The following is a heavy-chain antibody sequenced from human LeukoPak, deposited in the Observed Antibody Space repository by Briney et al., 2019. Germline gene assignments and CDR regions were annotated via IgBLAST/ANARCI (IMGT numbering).Heavy chain of an antibody. D-gene: IGHD3-22*01. J-gene: IGHJ4*02. CDR3: ARDLRSSGYYDY. V-gene: IGHV4-34*01. CDR2: INHSGST. Sequence: SETLSLTCAVYGGSFSGYYWSWIRQPPGKGLEWIGEINHSGSTNYNPSLKSRVTISVDTSKNQFSLKLSSVTAADTAVYYCARDLRSSGYYDYWGQGTLVTVSS. CDR1: GGSFSGYY.